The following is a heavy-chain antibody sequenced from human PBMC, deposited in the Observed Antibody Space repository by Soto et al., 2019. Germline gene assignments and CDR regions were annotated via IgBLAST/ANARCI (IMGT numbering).Heavy chain of an antibody. CDR1: GGTFSSYA. V-gene: IGHV1-69*06. CDR2: IIPIFGTA. Sequence: GASVKVSCKASGGTFSSYAISWLRQAPGQGLEWMGGIIPIFGTANYAQKFQGRVTITADKSTSTAYMELSSLRSEDTAVYYCARGIAAAAPYPVNWFDPWGQGTLVTVSS. J-gene: IGHJ5*02. CDR3: ARGIAAAAPYPVNWFDP. D-gene: IGHD6-13*01.